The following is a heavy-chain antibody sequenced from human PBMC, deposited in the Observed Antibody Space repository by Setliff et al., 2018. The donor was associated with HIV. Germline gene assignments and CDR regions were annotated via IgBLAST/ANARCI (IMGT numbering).Heavy chain of an antibody. CDR3: ASPKERYYNGSGTNVREYYGMDV. J-gene: IGHJ6*02. CDR2: IYYSGTT. V-gene: IGHV4-39*07. D-gene: IGHD3-10*01. CDR1: GGSISSSSYY. Sequence: SETLSLTCTVSGGSISSSSYYWGWIRQPPGKGLEWIGSIYYSGTTYYNPSLKSRITISVDTSKNQSSLKVNSVTAADTAVYYCASPKERYYNGSGTNVREYYGMDVWGQGTTVTVSS.